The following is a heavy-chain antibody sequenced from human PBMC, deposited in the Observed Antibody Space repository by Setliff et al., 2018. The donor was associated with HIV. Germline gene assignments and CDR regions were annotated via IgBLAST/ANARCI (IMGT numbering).Heavy chain of an antibody. J-gene: IGHJ4*02. V-gene: IGHV4-61*05. CDR2: IHYTGST. CDR3: ARRPLDTGIDS. D-gene: IGHD5-18*01. CDR1: GASVSINSHY. Sequence: PSETLSLTCTVSGASVSINSHYWAWIRQPPGKTLEYIGYIHYTGSTTYSTSLKSRATIPVDTSKNQFSLKLNSVTAADTAVYYCARRPLDTGIDSWGQGTLVTVSS.